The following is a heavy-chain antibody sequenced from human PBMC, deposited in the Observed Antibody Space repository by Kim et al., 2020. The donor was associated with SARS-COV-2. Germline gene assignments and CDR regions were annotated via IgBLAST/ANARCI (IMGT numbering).Heavy chain of an antibody. CDR2: ISVSGGST. J-gene: IGHJ6*02. CDR1: GFTFSSYA. D-gene: IGHD1-7*01. CDR3: AKWISNWNYRTIYKEGYYYGMDV. V-gene: IGHV3-23*01. Sequence: GGSLRLSCAASGFTFSSYAMSWVRQAPGKGLEWVSAISVSGGSTYYADSVKGRFTISRDNSKNTLYLQMNSLRAEDTAVYYCAKWISNWNYRTIYKEGYYYGMDVWGQGTTVTVSS.